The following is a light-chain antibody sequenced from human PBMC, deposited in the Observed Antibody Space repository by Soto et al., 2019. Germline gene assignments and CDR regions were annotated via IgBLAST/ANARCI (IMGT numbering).Light chain of an antibody. V-gene: IGLV2-14*01. Sequence: QSALTQPASVSGSPGQSIAISCTGTSSDVGAYNYVSWDQQYPGKAPKLIIYDVSNRPSGVSDRFSGSKSGNTASLTISGLQAEDEADYYCSSYTSSSTLEIGGGTKLTVL. CDR3: SSYTSSSTLE. J-gene: IGLJ2*01. CDR2: DVS. CDR1: SSDVGAYNY.